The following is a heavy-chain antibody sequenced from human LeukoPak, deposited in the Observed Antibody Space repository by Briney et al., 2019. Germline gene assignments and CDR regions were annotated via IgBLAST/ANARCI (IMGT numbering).Heavy chain of an antibody. J-gene: IGHJ4*02. D-gene: IGHD6-19*01. Sequence: GGSLRLPCAASGFTFSSYAMSWVRQAPGKGLEWVSNIGGSGGITYYADSVKGRFTISRDNSKNTLYLQMNSLRAEDTAVYYCAKRIAVAGLTYYFDYWGQGTLVTVSS. V-gene: IGHV3-23*01. CDR1: GFTFSSYA. CDR2: IGGSGGIT. CDR3: AKRIAVAGLTYYFDY.